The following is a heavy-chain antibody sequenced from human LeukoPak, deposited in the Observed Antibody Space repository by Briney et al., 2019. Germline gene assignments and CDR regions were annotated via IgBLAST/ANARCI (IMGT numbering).Heavy chain of an antibody. V-gene: IGHV3-64D*08. J-gene: IGHJ1*01. D-gene: IGHD3-3*01. CDR3: AKDQGYYDFWSGYEYFHH. Sequence: GGSLRLSCSASGFTFSSYGLHWVRQAPGKGLPYVSGISSNGGSTDYADSVKGRFTISRDNSKNTLYLQMSSLRAEDTAVYYCAKDQGYYDFWSGYEYFHHWGQGTLVTVSS. CDR2: ISSNGGST. CDR1: GFTFSSYG.